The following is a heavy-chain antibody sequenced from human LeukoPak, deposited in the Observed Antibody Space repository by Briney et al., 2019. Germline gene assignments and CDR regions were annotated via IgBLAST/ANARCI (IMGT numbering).Heavy chain of an antibody. J-gene: IGHJ4*02. CDR1: GYTFTSYG. CDR3: TTQHYYDSSGYYTPFDY. D-gene: IGHD3-22*01. CDR2: ISAYNGNT. Sequence: ASVKVSCKASGYTFTSYGISWVRQAPGQGLEWMGWISAYNGNTNYAQKLQGRVTMTTDTSTSTAYMELRSLRSDDTAVYYCTTQHYYDSSGYYTPFDYWGQGTLVTASS. V-gene: IGHV1-18*01.